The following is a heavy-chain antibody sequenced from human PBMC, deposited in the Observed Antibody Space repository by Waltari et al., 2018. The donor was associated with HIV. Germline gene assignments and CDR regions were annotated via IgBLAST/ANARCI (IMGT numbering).Heavy chain of an antibody. J-gene: IGHJ4*02. D-gene: IGHD3-10*01. V-gene: IGHV3-7*01. CDR1: GFTFSFLW. CDR2: INQAGTER. Sequence: EVRLVESGGGWVQPGGSRTPTCEPSGFTFSFLWLRWVRQAPGKGLEWVANINQAGTERHYVDSVRGRFTISRDNGKRSSFLQMNSLTVEDTAVYYCATTHGSGDYDNDFDYWGQGTLV. CDR3: ATTHGSGDYDNDFDY.